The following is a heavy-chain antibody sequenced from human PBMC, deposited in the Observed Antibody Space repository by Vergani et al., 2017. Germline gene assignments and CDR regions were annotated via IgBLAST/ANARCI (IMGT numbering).Heavy chain of an antibody. Sequence: EVQLVESGGGLVKPGGSLRLSCAASGFTFSSYSMNWVRQAPGKGLEWVSSISSSSSYIYYADSVKGRFTISRDNAKNSLYLQMNSLRAEDTALYYCAKAGEGYSYGRYFFDYWGQGTLVTVSS. V-gene: IGHV3-21*04. CDR3: AKAGEGYSYGRYFFDY. J-gene: IGHJ4*02. D-gene: IGHD5-18*01. CDR1: GFTFSSYS. CDR2: ISSSSSYI.